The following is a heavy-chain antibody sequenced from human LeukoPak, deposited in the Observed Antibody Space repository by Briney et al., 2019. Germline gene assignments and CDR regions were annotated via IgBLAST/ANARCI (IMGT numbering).Heavy chain of an antibody. Sequence: ASVKVSCKASGYTFTSYAMHWVRQAPGQRLEWMGWINAGNGNTKYSQEFQGRVTITRDTSASTAYMELSSLRSEDMAVYYCARASGARSGYQGVFDYWGQGTLVTVSS. CDR2: INAGNGNT. CDR3: ARASGARSGYQGVFDY. D-gene: IGHD3-22*01. CDR1: GYTFTSYA. J-gene: IGHJ4*02. V-gene: IGHV1-3*03.